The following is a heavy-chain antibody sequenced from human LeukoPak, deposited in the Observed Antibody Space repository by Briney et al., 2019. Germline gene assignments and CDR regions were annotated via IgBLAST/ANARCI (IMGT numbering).Heavy chain of an antibody. Sequence: GGSLRLSCAASGFTFSSYSMNWVRQAPGKGLEWVSYISSSSSTIYYADSVKGRFTISRDNAKNSLYLQMNSLGAEDTAVYYCARDSVYYYDSSGYHHYYMDVWGKGTTVTVSS. J-gene: IGHJ6*03. CDR2: ISSSSSTI. CDR3: ARDSVYYYDSSGYHHYYMDV. CDR1: GFTFSSYS. V-gene: IGHV3-48*01. D-gene: IGHD3-22*01.